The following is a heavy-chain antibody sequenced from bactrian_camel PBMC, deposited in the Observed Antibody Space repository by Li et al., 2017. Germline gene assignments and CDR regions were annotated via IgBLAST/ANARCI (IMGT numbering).Heavy chain of an antibody. D-gene: IGHD2*01. Sequence: HVQLVESGGGLVQPGGSLILSCAASGFTFTNYDMSWVRQAPGKGLEWVPSIYSHREGSSTKYVASVKGRFTISQDNARNTLYLQMNSLKTDDTAVYHCATNGAYDSQTYYDCRGRWSPWGQGTQVTVS. CDR1: GFTFTNYD. CDR2: IYSHREGSST. J-gene: IGHJ4*01. CDR3: ATNGAYDSQTYYDCRGRWSP. V-gene: IGHV3-2*01.